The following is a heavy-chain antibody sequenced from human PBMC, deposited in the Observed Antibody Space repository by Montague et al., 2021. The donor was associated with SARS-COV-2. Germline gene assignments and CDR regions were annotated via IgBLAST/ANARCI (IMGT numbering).Heavy chain of an antibody. CDR3: ARGRGTYSLDY. CDR2: IPYDGSNK. Sequence: SLRLSCAASGFTLSRYAMHWVRQAPGKGLEWVAVIPYDGSNKHNAESVKGRFTISRDKSKNTLYVQMNSLRAEDTAVYYCARGRGTYSLDYWGQGTLVTVSS. D-gene: IGHD1-26*01. J-gene: IGHJ4*02. V-gene: IGHV3-30-3*01. CDR1: GFTLSRYA.